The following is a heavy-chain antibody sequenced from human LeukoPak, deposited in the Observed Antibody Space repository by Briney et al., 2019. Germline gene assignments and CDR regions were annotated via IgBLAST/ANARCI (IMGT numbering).Heavy chain of an antibody. CDR1: GFSFSSYW. CDR2: IKNDGSDK. J-gene: IGHJ4*02. CDR3: VNLGYSD. V-gene: IGHV3-7*01. Sequence: VGSLRLSCEGSGFSFSSYWMTWVRQAPGKGLEWVATIKNDGSDKYYVDSVKGRFTLSRDNAKNLVYLQMNSLRVEDTAVYYCVNLGYSDGGQGTLVTVSS. D-gene: IGHD5-12*01.